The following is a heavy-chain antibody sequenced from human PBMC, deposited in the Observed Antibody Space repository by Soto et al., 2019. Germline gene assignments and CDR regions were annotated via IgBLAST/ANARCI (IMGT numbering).Heavy chain of an antibody. V-gene: IGHV4-4*02. CDR1: GGSISSNNW. CDR2: IYHSGDT. J-gene: IGHJ4*02. D-gene: IGHD4-4*01. CDR3: ARETDSNYGGWIDF. Sequence: QVQLQESGPRLVKPSGTLSLTCTVSGGSISSNNWWTWVRQPPGKGLEWIGEIYHSGDTNYKPSLESRVSISVDKSKNQISLRLNSVTAADTAVYYCARETDSNYGGWIDFWGQGALVTVSS.